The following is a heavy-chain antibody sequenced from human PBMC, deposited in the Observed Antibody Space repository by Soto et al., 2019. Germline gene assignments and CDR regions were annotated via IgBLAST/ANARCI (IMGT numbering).Heavy chain of an antibody. CDR1: GGSISSSSYY. CDR2: IYYSGST. D-gene: IGHD3-22*01. J-gene: IGHJ4*02. Sequence: SETLSLTCTVSGGSISSSSYYWGWIRQPPGKGLEWIGSIYYSGSTYYNPSLKSRVTISVDTSKNQFSLKLSSVTAADTAVYYCARLPYYYDSSGYHSLIDYWGQGTLVTVSS. CDR3: ARLPYYYDSSGYHSLIDY. V-gene: IGHV4-39*01.